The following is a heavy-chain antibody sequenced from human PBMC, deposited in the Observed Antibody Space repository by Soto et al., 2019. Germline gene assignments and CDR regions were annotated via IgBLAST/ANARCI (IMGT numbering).Heavy chain of an antibody. D-gene: IGHD3-22*01. CDR3: AKGTVVVITLLDY. CDR2: ISGSGGST. V-gene: IGHV3-23*01. J-gene: IGHJ4*02. Sequence: VQLLESGGGLVQPGGSLRLSCAASGFTFSSYAMSWVRQAPGKGLEWVSAISGSGGSTYYADSVKGRFTSSRDNSKNTLYLQMNSLRAEDTAVYYCAKGTVVVITLLDYWGQGTLVTVSS. CDR1: GFTFSSYA.